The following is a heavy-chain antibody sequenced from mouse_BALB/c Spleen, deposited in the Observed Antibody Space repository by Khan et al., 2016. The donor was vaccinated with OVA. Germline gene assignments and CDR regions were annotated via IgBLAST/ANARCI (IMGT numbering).Heavy chain of an antibody. J-gene: IGHJ4*01. V-gene: IGHV1S41*01. D-gene: IGHD1-1*01. Sequence: DLVKPGASVKLSCKASGYTFTNYWINWIKQRPGQGLEWIGRIGPGSSNSYYNDKFKGKATLTVDTFSNTAYIQLSSLSAEESAVYFSERENDDSRSCNDMDYCDQGTSGTVSA. CDR2: IGPGSSNS. CDR1: GYTFTNYW. CDR3: ERENDDSRSCNDMDY.